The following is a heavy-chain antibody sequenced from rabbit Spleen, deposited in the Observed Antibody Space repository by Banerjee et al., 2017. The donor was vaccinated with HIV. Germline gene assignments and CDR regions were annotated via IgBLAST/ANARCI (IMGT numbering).Heavy chain of an antibody. CDR2: IDPFFGST. D-gene: IGHD2-1*01. CDR1: GFDFSSYY. Sequence: HLKESGGGLVQPGGSLTLSCKGSGFDFSSYYMSWVRQAPGKGLEWIGYIDPFFGSTYYASWVNGRFTISRHNAQNTLYLQLDSLTAADTATYFCLRDRANIGGDYGPYYFDLWGPGTLVTVS. J-gene: IGHJ4*01. CDR3: LRDRANIGGDYGPYYFDL. V-gene: IGHV1S7*01.